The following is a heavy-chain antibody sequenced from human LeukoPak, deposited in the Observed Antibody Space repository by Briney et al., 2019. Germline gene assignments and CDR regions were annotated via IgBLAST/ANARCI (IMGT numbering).Heavy chain of an antibody. V-gene: IGHV3-30-3*01. J-gene: IGHJ4*02. Sequence: GGSLRLSCAASGFTFSSYAMHWVRQAPGKGLEWVAVISYGGSNKYYADSVKGRFTISRDNSKNTLYLQMNSLRAEDTAVYYCARDSGGGAAYGDFVYWGQGTLVTVSS. CDR2: ISYGGSNK. CDR3: ARDSGGGAAYGDFVY. D-gene: IGHD4-17*01. CDR1: GFTFSSYA.